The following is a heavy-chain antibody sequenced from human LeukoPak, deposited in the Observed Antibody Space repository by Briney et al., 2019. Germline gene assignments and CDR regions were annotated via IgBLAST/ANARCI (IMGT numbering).Heavy chain of an antibody. D-gene: IGHD3-3*01. CDR3: ARAESIFGVALDAFDI. Sequence: GGSLRLSCAASGFTFSSYWMTWVRQAPGKGLEWVANIKQDGSEKHYVDSVRGRFTISRDNDRNSLCLQMNSLRAEDMAVYYCARAESIFGVALDAFDIWGQGTMVTVSS. CDR1: GFTFSSYW. V-gene: IGHV3-7*01. J-gene: IGHJ3*02. CDR2: IKQDGSEK.